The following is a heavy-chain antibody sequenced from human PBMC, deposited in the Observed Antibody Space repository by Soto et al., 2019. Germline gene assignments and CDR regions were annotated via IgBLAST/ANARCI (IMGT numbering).Heavy chain of an antibody. CDR3: ARGDVGYCSSTSCYTNFDY. J-gene: IGHJ4*02. CDR2: MNPNSGNT. CDR1: GYTFTSYD. Sequence: ASVKVSCKASGYTFTSYDINWVRQATGQGLEWMGWMNPNSGNTGYAQKFQGRVTMTRNTSISTAYMELSSLRSEDTAVYYCARGDVGYCSSTSCYTNFDYWGQGTLGTVSS. V-gene: IGHV1-8*02. D-gene: IGHD2-2*02.